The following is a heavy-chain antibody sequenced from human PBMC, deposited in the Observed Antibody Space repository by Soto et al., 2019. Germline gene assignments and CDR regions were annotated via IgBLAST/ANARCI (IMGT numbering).Heavy chain of an antibody. Sequence: ASVKVSCKASGYTFTGYYMHWVRQAPGQGLEWTGWINPNSGGTNYAQKFQGWVTMTRDTSISTAYMELSRLRSDDTAVYYCARGGIAAAGNWFDPWGQGTLVTVSS. CDR1: GYTFTGYY. V-gene: IGHV1-2*04. CDR2: INPNSGGT. D-gene: IGHD6-13*01. J-gene: IGHJ5*02. CDR3: ARGGIAAAGNWFDP.